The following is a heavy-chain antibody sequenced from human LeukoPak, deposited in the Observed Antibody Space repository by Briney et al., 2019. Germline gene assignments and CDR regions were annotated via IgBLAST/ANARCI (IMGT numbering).Heavy chain of an antibody. V-gene: IGHV4-34*01. CDR1: GGSFSGYY. D-gene: IGHD3-10*01. CDR3: ARARYGRRYFDL. J-gene: IGHJ2*01. Sequence: SETLSLTCAVYGGSFSGYYWSWTRQPPGKGLEWIGEINHSGSTNYNPSLKSRVTISVDTSKNQFSLKLSSVTAADTAVYYCARARYGRRYFDLWGRGTLVTVSS. CDR2: INHSGST.